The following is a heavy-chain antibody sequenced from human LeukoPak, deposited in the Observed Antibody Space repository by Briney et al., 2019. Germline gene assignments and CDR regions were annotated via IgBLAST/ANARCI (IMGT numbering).Heavy chain of an antibody. Sequence: GGSLRLSCAASGFTFSSYSTNWVRQAPGKGLEWVSSISSSSSYIYYADSVKGRFTISRDNAKNSLYLQMNSLRAEDTAVYYCARDRTVTTSPYDYWGQGTLVTVSS. J-gene: IGHJ4*02. V-gene: IGHV3-21*01. D-gene: IGHD4-17*01. CDR2: ISSSSSYI. CDR3: ARDRTVTTSPYDY. CDR1: GFTFSSYS.